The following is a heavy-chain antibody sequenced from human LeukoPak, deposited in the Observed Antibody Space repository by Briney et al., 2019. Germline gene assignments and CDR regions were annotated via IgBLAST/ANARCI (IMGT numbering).Heavy chain of an antibody. V-gene: IGHV3-21*01. D-gene: IGHD3-10*02. J-gene: IGHJ6*04. Sequence: GGSLRLSCAASGFTFSSYNMNWVRQAPGKGLEWVSSISSSSSYIYYADSVRGRFTISRDNAKNSLYLQMNSLRAEDTAVYYCAELGITMIGGVWGKGTTVTISS. CDR3: AELGITMIGGV. CDR2: ISSSSSYI. CDR1: GFTFSSYN.